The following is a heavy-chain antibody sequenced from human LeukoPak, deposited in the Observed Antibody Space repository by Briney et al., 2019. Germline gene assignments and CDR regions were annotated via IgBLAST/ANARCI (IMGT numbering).Heavy chain of an antibody. Sequence: GGSLRLSCAASGFTFSGYAMSWVRQAPGKGLEWVSAISGSGGSTYYADSVKGRFTISRDNSKNTLYLQMNSLRAEDTAVHYCAKTYSSGWSGFDYWGQGTLVTVSS. D-gene: IGHD6-19*01. J-gene: IGHJ4*02. CDR1: GFTFSGYA. CDR2: ISGSGGST. V-gene: IGHV3-23*01. CDR3: AKTYSSGWSGFDY.